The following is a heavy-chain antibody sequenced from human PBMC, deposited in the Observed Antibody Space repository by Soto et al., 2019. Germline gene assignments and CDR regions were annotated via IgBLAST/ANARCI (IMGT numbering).Heavy chain of an antibody. CDR1: GFTFSSYW. CDR3: ARVVGVVIPNFDY. J-gene: IGHJ4*02. Sequence: PGGSLRLSCAASGFTFSSYWMSWVRQAPGKGLEWVANIKQDGSEKYYVDSVKGRFTISRDNAKNSLYLQMNSLRAEDTAVYYCARVVGVVIPNFDYWGQGTLVTVSS. V-gene: IGHV3-7*01. CDR2: IKQDGSEK. D-gene: IGHD3-3*01.